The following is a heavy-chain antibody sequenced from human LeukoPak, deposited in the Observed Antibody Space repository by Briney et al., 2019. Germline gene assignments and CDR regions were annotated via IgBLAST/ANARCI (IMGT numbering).Heavy chain of an antibody. D-gene: IGHD3-16*01. V-gene: IGHV4-59*01. Sequence: SETLSLTCTVSGGSISSYYWSWILQPPGKGLEWIGYIYYSGRTNYNPSLKSRVTISEDTSKNQFSLKLSSVTAADTAVYYCAMGLQSYYYGMDVWGQGTTVTVSS. CDR2: IYYSGRT. CDR1: GGSISSYY. CDR3: AMGLQSYYYGMDV. J-gene: IGHJ6*02.